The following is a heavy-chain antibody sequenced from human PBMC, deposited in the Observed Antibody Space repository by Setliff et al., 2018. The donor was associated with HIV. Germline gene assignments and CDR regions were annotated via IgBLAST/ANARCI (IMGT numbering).Heavy chain of an antibody. CDR3: ARGSWKDGAHGYFFDY. CDR2: MNHRGVI. CDR1: GGSFSGYY. V-gene: IGHV4-34*01. Sequence: SETLSLTCTVYGGSFSGYYWTWIRQPPGKGLEFIGEMNHRGVIKYLSSLKSRVTMAVDTSKKQFSLKLKSVTAADTAVYYCARGSWKDGAHGYFFDYWGQGTLVTVSS. J-gene: IGHJ4*02. D-gene: IGHD1-1*01.